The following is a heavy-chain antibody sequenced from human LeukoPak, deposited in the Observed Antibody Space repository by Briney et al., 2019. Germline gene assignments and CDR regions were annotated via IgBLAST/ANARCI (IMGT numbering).Heavy chain of an antibody. CDR1: GYTFSSYD. D-gene: IGHD6-13*01. V-gene: IGHV1-8*01. CDR3: TRGLRREQQLLRAFDD. J-gene: IGHJ4*02. Sequence: ASVKVSCKASGYTFSSYDINWVRQATGQGLEWMGWMNPNSGNTGYAQKFQGRVSMTSNTSISTAYMELSSLRSEATAVYYCTRGLRREQQLLRAFDDWGQGTLVTVSS. CDR2: MNPNSGNT.